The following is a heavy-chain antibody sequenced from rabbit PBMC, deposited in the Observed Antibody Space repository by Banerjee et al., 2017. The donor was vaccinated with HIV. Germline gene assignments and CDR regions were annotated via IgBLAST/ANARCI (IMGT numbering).Heavy chain of an antibody. CDR3: ATEFSL. J-gene: IGHJ3*01. CDR2: IDTGSGSA. CDR1: GFDFSSYG. Sequence: QEQLVESGGGLVQPGGSLKLSCKASGFDFSSYGVSWVRQAPGKGLEYIGCIDTGSGSAYYATWAKGRFTISKTSSTTVTLQMTSLTAADTATYFCATEFSLWGQGTLVTVS. V-gene: IGHV1S45*01.